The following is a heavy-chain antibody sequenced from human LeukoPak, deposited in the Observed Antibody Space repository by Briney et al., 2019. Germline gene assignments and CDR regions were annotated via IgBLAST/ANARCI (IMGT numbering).Heavy chain of an antibody. CDR1: GGTLSNNV. D-gene: IGHD3-10*01. J-gene: IGHJ3*02. CDR3: ATKNFGDLYRHDDPFNM. Sequence: SLKVSCKASGGTLSNNVVSWVRQAPGQGLEWMGDIIPVFGTTNYAQKFQGRVTISADRSTSTAYMEVSSLKSEDTAVYYCATKNFGDLYRHDDPFNMWGQGTTVTVSS. V-gene: IGHV1-69*06. CDR2: IIPVFGTT.